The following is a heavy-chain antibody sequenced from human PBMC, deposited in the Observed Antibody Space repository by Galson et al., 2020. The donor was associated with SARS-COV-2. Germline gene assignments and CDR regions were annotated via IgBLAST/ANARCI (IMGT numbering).Heavy chain of an antibody. V-gene: IGHV4-4*02. CDR2: IYHSGST. Sequence: SETLSLTCAVSGGSISSSNWWSWVRQPPGKGLEWIGEIYHSGSTNYNPSLKSRVTISVDKSKNQFSPKLSSVTAADTAVYYCARVGVVTQYYYYYYYMDVWGKGTTVTVSS. CDR1: GGSISSSNW. D-gene: IGHD3-3*01. CDR3: ARVGVVTQYYYYYYYMDV. J-gene: IGHJ6*03.